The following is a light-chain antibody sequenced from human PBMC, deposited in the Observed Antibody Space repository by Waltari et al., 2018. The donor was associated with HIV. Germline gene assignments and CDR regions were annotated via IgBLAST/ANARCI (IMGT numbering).Light chain of an antibody. J-gene: IGLJ3*02. V-gene: IGLV2-8*01. CDR2: CGT. CDR3: SSYGGGNTVL. CDR1: SSDVGSFKY. Sequence: QSALTQPPSASGSPGQSVTISCTRTSSDVGSFKYVSWYQQHPGKTPQLMSYCGTKVPAGVPDRFSGSKSVNTASLTVSGLQAEDEPDYYCSSYGGGNTVLFGGGTRLTVL.